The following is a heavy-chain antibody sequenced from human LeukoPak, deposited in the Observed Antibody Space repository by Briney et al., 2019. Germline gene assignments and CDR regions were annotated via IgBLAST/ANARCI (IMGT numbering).Heavy chain of an antibody. CDR1: GYTFTSYD. J-gene: IGHJ5*02. CDR2: MNPNSGNT. D-gene: IGHD3-10*01. V-gene: IGHV1-8*03. Sequence: ASVKVSCKASGYTFTSYDINWVRQATGQGLEWMGWMNPNSGNTGYAQKFQGRVTITRNTSISTAYMELSSLRSEDTAVYYCARGREITMVRGVKRRNWFDPWGQGTLVTVSS. CDR3: ARGREITMVRGVKRRNWFDP.